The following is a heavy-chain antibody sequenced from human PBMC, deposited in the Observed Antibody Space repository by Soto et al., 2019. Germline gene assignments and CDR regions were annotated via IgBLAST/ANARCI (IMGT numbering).Heavy chain of an antibody. CDR3: ARAPSWTAGPFDY. D-gene: IGHD6-25*01. CDR1: GFIVSTTY. V-gene: IGHV3-53*01. J-gene: IGHJ4*02. Sequence: GGSLRLSCAASGFIVSTTYMSWVRQAPGKGLEWVSTTYRGGTTLYTDSVKGRFTISTDNSKNTLYLQMNSLRAEDTAVYYCARAPSWTAGPFDYWGQGTLVTVSS. CDR2: TYRGGTT.